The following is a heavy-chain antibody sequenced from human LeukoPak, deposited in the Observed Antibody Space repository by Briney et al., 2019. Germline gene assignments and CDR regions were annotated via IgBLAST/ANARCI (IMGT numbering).Heavy chain of an antibody. CDR1: GSTVSSNY. CDR2: IHSGGST. CDR3: ARDNRLVTGAFDI. Sequence: GGSLRLSCAASGSTVSSNYMSWVRQAPGKGLEWVSVIHSGGSTYNADSVKGRFTISRDNSKNTVYLQMNSLRAEDTAVYYCARDNRLVTGAFDIWGQGTMVTVSS. J-gene: IGHJ3*02. D-gene: IGHD1-14*01. V-gene: IGHV3-53*01.